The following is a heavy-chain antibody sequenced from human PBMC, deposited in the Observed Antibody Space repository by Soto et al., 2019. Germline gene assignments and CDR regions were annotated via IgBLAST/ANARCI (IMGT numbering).Heavy chain of an antibody. D-gene: IGHD5-12*01. CDR3: AKPRLRDDAFDI. J-gene: IGHJ3*02. Sequence: GGSLRLSCAASGFTFDDYAMHWVRQAPGKGLEWVSGISWNSGSIGYADSVKGRFTISRDNAKNSLYLQMNSLRAEDTALYYCAKPRLRDDAFDIWGQGTMVTVSS. V-gene: IGHV3-9*01. CDR1: GFTFDDYA. CDR2: ISWNSGSI.